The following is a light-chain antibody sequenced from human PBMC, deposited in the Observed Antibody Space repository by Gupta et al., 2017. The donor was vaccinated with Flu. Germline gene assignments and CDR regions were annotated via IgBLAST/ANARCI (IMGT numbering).Light chain of an antibody. V-gene: IGKV1-33*01. Sequence: RVTITCQTSRDIKYKLSWYQKKGNKPQHLMYSDASKLKEGVPRSFGGGGYRTDFTFTISLLLPEDIATYYYQTNDTLPTFGPGTRVDIK. CDR2: DAS. CDR1: RDIKYK. J-gene: IGKJ3*01. CDR3: QTNDTLPT.